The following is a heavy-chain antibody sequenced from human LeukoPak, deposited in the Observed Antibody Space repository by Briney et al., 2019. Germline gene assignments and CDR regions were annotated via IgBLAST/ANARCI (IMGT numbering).Heavy chain of an antibody. CDR1: GGSFSGYY. CDR2: INHSGST. Sequence: SETLSPTCAVYGGSFSGYYWSWIRQPPGKGLEWIGEINHSGSTNYNPSLKSRVTISVDTSKNQFSLKLSSVTAADTAVYYCARGLAIIAAATLGDYWGQGTLVTVSS. J-gene: IGHJ4*02. D-gene: IGHD6-13*01. V-gene: IGHV4-34*01. CDR3: ARGLAIIAAATLGDY.